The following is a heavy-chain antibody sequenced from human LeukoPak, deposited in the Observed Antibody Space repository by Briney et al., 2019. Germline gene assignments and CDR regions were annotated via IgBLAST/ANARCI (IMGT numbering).Heavy chain of an antibody. V-gene: IGHV3-73*01. J-gene: IGHJ4*02. D-gene: IGHD1-26*01. CDR3: TRLRWELLGGHDY. Sequence: PWGSLRLSCAASGFTFSGSAMHWVRQASGKGLEWVGRIRRNANSYATAYAAAVKGRFTISRDDSKNTAYLQMNSLKTEDTAVYYFTRLRWELLGGHDYWGQGTLVTVSS. CDR1: GFTFSGSA. CDR2: IRRNANSYAT.